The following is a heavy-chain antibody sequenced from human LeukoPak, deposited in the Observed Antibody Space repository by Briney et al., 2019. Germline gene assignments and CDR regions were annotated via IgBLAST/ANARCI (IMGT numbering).Heavy chain of an antibody. CDR3: RRDRYYGSGSYYNGGWFDP. Sequence: GGSLRLSCAASGFTFDDYGMSWVRQAPGKGLEWVSGINWNGGSTGYADSVKGRFTISRDNAKNSLYLQMNSLRAEDTALYYCRRDRYYGSGSYYNGGWFDPWGQETLVTVSS. CDR1: GFTFDDYG. J-gene: IGHJ5*02. V-gene: IGHV3-20*04. CDR2: INWNGGST. D-gene: IGHD3-10*01.